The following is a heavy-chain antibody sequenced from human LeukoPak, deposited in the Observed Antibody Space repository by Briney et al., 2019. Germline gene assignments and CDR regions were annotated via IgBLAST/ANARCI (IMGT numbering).Heavy chain of an antibody. CDR3: ARHPHFDY. CDR2: IKEDGSEK. CDR1: GFTFSNYW. Sequence: PGGSLRLSCAASGFTFSNYWMSWVRQAPGKGLEWVANIKEDGSEKAYVNSVKGRFTISRDNTENSLYLQMSSLRAEDTAVYYCARHPHFDYWGQGTLVTVPS. J-gene: IGHJ4*02. V-gene: IGHV3-7*01.